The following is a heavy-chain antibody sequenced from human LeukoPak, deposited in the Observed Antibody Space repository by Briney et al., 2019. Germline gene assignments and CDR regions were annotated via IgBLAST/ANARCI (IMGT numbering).Heavy chain of an antibody. CDR3: AKGSHYYDSSGYYTH. CDR1: GFTFSSYG. J-gene: IGHJ4*02. CDR2: ISASGGST. V-gene: IGHV3-23*01. D-gene: IGHD3-22*01. Sequence: GGSLRLSCAASGFTFSSYGMSWVRQPPGKGLEWVSVISASGGSTYYADSVKGRFTISRDNSKNTLYLQMNSLRAEDSAVYYCAKGSHYYDSSGYYTHWGQGTLVTVSS.